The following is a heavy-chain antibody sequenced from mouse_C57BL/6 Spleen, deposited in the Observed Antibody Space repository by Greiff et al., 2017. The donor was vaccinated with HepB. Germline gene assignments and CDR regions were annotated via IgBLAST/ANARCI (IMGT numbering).Heavy chain of an antibody. CDR2: IDHSDSYT. V-gene: IGHV1-69*01. CDR1: GYTFTSYW. CDR3: ALYYDYVWFAY. Sequence: QVQLQQPGAELVMPGASVKLSCKASGYTFTSYWMHWVKQRPGQGLEWIGEIDHSDSYTNYTQKLKGKSTLTVDKSSSTAYMQLSSLTSEDSAVYYCALYYDYVWFAYWGQGTLVTVSA. J-gene: IGHJ3*01. D-gene: IGHD2-4*01.